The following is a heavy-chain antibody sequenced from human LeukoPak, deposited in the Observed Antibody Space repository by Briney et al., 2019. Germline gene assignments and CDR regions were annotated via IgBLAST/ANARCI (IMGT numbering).Heavy chain of an antibody. V-gene: IGHV3-33*01. CDR2: IWYDGSNK. CDR3: ARDVVGATTGEFYFDY. Sequence: QSGGSLRLSCAASGFTFSSYGMHWVRQASGKGLEWVAVIWYDGSNKYYADSVKGRFTISRDNSKNTLYLQMNSLRAEDTAVYYCARDVVGATTGEFYFDYWGQGTLVTVSS. CDR1: GFTFSSYG. D-gene: IGHD1-26*01. J-gene: IGHJ4*02.